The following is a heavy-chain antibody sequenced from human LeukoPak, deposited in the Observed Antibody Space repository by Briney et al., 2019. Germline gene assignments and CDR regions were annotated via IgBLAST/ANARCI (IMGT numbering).Heavy chain of an antibody. Sequence: GGSLRLSCAASGFTFSSYGMHWVRQAPGKGLEWEAVISYDGSNKYYADSVKGRFTISRDNSKNTLYLQMNSLRAEDTAVYYCAKDDRYSGYDIRGSGDYWGQGTLVTVSS. V-gene: IGHV3-30*18. D-gene: IGHD5-12*01. CDR1: GFTFSSYG. CDR3: AKDDRYSGYDIRGSGDY. J-gene: IGHJ4*02. CDR2: ISYDGSNK.